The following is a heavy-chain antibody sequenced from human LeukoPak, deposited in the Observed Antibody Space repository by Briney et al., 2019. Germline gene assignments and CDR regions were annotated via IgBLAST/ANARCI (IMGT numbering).Heavy chain of an antibody. J-gene: IGHJ4*02. V-gene: IGHV1-69*04. D-gene: IGHD3-3*01. CDR2: IIPILGIA. CDR1: GGTFSGYT. Sequence: SVKVSCKASGGTFSGYTISWVRQAPGQGLEWMGRIIPILGIANYAQKFQGRVTITADKSTSTAYMELSSLRSEDTAVYYCARDLFWSGYYRAPGYFDYWGQGTLVTVSS. CDR3: ARDLFWSGYYRAPGYFDY.